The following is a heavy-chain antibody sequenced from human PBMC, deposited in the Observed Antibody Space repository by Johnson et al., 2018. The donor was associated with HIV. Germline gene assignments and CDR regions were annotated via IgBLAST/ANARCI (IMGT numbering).Heavy chain of an antibody. CDR3: AKDYLRWPRQSGAFDI. CDR2: ISGSGGST. Sequence: MQLVESGGGLVQPGGSLRLSCAASGFTFSSYAMSWVRQAPGKGLEWVTAISGSGGSTYYADYVTGRLTIYRENYKNKRYLQMNRLRAEDTAVYYSAKDYLRWPRQSGAFDIWGQGTMVTVSS. CDR1: GFTFSSYA. V-gene: IGHV3-23*04. J-gene: IGHJ3*02. D-gene: IGHD4-23*01.